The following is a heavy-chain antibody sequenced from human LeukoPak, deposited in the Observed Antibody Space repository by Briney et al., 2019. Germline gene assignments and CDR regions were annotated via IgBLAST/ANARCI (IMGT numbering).Heavy chain of an antibody. Sequence: GGSLRLSCAASGITFSTYAVSWVRQAPGKGLDWVAFIRYDSSNKYYADSVEGRFTISRDNSKNTLYLQMNSLRTEDTAVYYCATDPSGSFLYYFDYWGQGTLVTVSS. CDR2: IRYDSSNK. V-gene: IGHV3-30*02. CDR3: ATDPSGSFLYYFDY. J-gene: IGHJ4*02. D-gene: IGHD1-26*01. CDR1: GITFSTYA.